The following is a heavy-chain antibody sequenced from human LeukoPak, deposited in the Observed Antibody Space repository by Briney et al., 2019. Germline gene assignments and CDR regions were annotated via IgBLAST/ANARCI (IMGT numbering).Heavy chain of an antibody. Sequence: SETLSLTCTVSGGSISSYYWSWIRQPPGKGLEWIGYIYYSGSTNYNPSLKSRVTISVDTSKNQFSLKLSSVTAADTAVYYCARSASAGRGYSYGFWGQGTLVTVSS. CDR1: GGSISSYY. J-gene: IGHJ4*02. D-gene: IGHD5-18*01. CDR2: IYYSGST. CDR3: ARSASAGRGYSYGF. V-gene: IGHV4-59*01.